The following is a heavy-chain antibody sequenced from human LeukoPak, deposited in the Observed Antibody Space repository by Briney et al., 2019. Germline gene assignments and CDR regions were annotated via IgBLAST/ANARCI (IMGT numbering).Heavy chain of an antibody. Sequence: GASVKVSCRASGYTLTSYGISWVRQAPGQGLEWMGYISPYNDKTNYAQKLQGRVTMTTDTSTSTAYMELRSLRSDDTAVYYCARALEREIDTAMVDYWGQGTLVTVSS. J-gene: IGHJ4*02. CDR1: GYTLTSYG. CDR2: ISPYNDKT. CDR3: ARALEREIDTAMVDY. D-gene: IGHD5-18*01. V-gene: IGHV1-18*01.